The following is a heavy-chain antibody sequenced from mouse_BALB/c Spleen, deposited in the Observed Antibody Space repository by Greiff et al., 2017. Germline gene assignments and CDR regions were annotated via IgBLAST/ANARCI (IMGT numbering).Heavy chain of an antibody. J-gene: IGHJ2*01. V-gene: IGHV5-9-3*01. D-gene: IGHD1-2*01. CDR1: GFTFSSYA. Sequence: EVMLVESGGGLVKPGGSLKLSCAASGFTFSSYAMSWVRQTPEKRLEWVATISSGGSYTYYPDSVKGRFTISRDNAKNTLYLQMSSLRSEDTAMYYCARHWGTTAHYFDYWGQGTTLTVSS. CDR3: ARHWGTTAHYFDY. CDR2: ISSGGSYT.